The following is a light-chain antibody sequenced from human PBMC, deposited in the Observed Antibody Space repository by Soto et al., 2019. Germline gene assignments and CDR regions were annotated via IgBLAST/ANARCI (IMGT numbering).Light chain of an antibody. CDR2: EVT. CDR3: CSYAGGDTFFL. CDR1: SGDVGSDSP. Sequence: QSALTQPASVSGSPGQSITISCTGTSGDVGSDSPVSWYQQLPGKAPKLIIYEVTKRPSGVSNRFSGSKSGNTASLTISGLQAEDEAEYCCCSYAGGDTFFLFGTGTKVTVL. V-gene: IGLV2-23*02. J-gene: IGLJ1*01.